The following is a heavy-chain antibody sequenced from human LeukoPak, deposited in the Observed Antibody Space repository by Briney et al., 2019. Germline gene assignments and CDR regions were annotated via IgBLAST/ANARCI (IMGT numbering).Heavy chain of an antibody. CDR1: GFTFSSYA. D-gene: IGHD1-1*01. J-gene: IGHJ4*02. CDR3: AKQTVEEGWDYFDY. CDR2: ISGSGGST. Sequence: GGSLGLSCAASGFTFSSYAMSWVRQAPGKGLEWVSAISGSGGSTYYADPVKGRFTISRDNSKNTLYLQMNSLRAEDTAVYYCAKQTVEEGWDYFDYWGQGTLVTVSS. V-gene: IGHV3-23*01.